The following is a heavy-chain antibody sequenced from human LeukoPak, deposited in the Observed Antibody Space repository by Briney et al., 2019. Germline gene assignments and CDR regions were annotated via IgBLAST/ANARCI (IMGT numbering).Heavy chain of an antibody. V-gene: IGHV1-2*02. CDR2: INPNSGGT. CDR1: GYTFTGYY. J-gene: IGHJ5*02. CDR3: ARVVPAAVALWNWFDP. Sequence: ASVKVSCKASGYTFTGYYMHWVRQAPGQGLEWMGWINPNSGGTNYAQKFQGRVTMTRDTSISTAYMELRRLRSDDTAVYYCARVVPAAVALWNWFDPWGQGTLVTVSS. D-gene: IGHD2-2*01.